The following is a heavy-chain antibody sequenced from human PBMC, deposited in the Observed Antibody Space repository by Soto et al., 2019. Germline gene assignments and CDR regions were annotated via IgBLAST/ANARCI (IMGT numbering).Heavy chain of an antibody. D-gene: IGHD6-6*01. Sequence: SVKVSCKASGYTFTGYYMHWVRQAPGQGLEWMGWINPNSGGTNYAQKFQGRVTMTRDTSISTAYMELSRLRSDDTAVYYCARDDGAARRPFDYWGQGTLVTVSS. CDR3: ARDDGAARRPFDY. V-gene: IGHV1-2*02. CDR2: INPNSGGT. CDR1: GYTFTGYY. J-gene: IGHJ4*02.